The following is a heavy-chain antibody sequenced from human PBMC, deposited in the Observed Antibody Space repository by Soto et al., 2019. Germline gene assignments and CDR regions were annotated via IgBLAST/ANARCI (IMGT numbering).Heavy chain of an antibody. CDR2: IIPVFGTS. D-gene: IGHD3-9*01. J-gene: IGHJ6*02. CDR1: GCSLSNYG. Sequence: QVQLVQSGAEVKEPGSSVKVSCQASGCSLSNYGISWVRPGPGLGLEWMGGIIPVFGTSNYAQKFKGRVTITADESTSIVYMDVTSLKSEDTAVYYCARGDATKIVVTTYYAMDVWGQGTTVTVSS. V-gene: IGHV1-69*12. CDR3: ARGDATKIVVTTYYAMDV.